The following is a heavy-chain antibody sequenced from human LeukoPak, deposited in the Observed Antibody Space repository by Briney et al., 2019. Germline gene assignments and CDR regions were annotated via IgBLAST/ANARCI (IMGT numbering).Heavy chain of an antibody. D-gene: IGHD1-14*01. CDR1: GYTFTSYA. CDR2: INAGNGNT. Sequence: GASVKVSCKASGYTFTSYAMHWVRQAPGQRLEWMGWINAGNGNTKYSQKFQGRVTITRDTSASTAYMELSSLRSEDTAVYYCAGARTGISYYYYGMDVWGQGTTVTVSS. V-gene: IGHV1-3*01. CDR3: AGARTGISYYYYGMDV. J-gene: IGHJ6*02.